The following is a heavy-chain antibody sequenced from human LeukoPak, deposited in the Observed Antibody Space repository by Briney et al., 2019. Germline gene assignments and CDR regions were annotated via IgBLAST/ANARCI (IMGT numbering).Heavy chain of an antibody. CDR3: ARGVNYCTNGVCYPDYYYYYYMDV. CDR2: INPSGGST. Sequence: ASVKVSCKASGYTFTSYYMHWVRQAPGQGLEWMGIINPSGGSTSYAQKFQGRVTMTRDMTTSTAYMELSSLRSEDTAVYYCARGVNYCTNGVCYPDYYYYYYMDVWGKGTTVTVSS. D-gene: IGHD2-8*01. CDR1: GYTFTSYY. J-gene: IGHJ6*03. V-gene: IGHV1-46*01.